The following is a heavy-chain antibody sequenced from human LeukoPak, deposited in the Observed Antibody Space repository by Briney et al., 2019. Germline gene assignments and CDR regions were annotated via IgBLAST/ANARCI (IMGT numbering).Heavy chain of an antibody. D-gene: IGHD3-16*02. CDR1: GFIFTNAW. CDR3: TTVRVNDYIWGSYRYSYFDY. V-gene: IGHV3-15*07. J-gene: IGHJ4*02. Sequence: AGSLRLSCAASGFIFTNAWMNWVRQAPGTGLEWVGRLKSKTDGGTTDYAAPVNGLFIMLRDNSKKTLFLQMNSLKTEDTAVYYCTTVRVNDYIWGSYRYSYFDYWGQGTLVTVSS. CDR2: LKSKTDGGTT.